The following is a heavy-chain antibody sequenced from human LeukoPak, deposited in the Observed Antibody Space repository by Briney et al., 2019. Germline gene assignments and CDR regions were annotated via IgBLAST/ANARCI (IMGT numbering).Heavy chain of an antibody. CDR2: IKPDATEI. D-gene: IGHD3-10*01. J-gene: IGHJ4*02. Sequence: GGSLRLSCAASGFTLGTHWMNWVRQAPGKGLEWVATIKPDATEIHYVDSVRGRFTISRDNAKNSLYLQMNSLSAEDTAVYYCARRPMVRGVIDYWGQGTRVTVSS. CDR1: GFTLGTHW. V-gene: IGHV3-7*01. CDR3: ARRPMVRGVIDY.